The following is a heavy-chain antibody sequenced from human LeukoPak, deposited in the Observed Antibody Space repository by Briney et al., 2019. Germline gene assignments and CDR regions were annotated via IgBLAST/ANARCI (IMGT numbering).Heavy chain of an antibody. CDR2: IYYSGST. J-gene: IGHJ4*02. Sequence: SESLSLTCTVAGGSISSYYWSWIRQPPGKGLGWIGYIYYSGSTNYNPSLKSRVTISVDTSKNQFSLKLSSVTAADTAVYYCARGVGYDSFDYWGQGTLVTVSS. CDR3: ARGVGYDSFDY. CDR1: GGSISSYY. D-gene: IGHD5-12*01. V-gene: IGHV4-59*01.